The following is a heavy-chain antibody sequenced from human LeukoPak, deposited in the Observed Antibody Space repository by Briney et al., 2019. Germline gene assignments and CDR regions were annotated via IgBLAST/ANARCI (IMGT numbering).Heavy chain of an antibody. CDR3: ARDRAAARLKWFDP. V-gene: IGHV1-2*02. D-gene: IGHD6-6*01. CDR1: GYTFTGYY. CDR2: INPNSGGT. Sequence: GASVKVSCKASGYTFTGYYMHWVRQAPGQGLEWMGWINPNSGGTNYAQKFQGRVTMTRDTSISTAYMELSRLRSDDTAVYYCARDRAAARLKWFDPWGQGTLVTVSS. J-gene: IGHJ5*02.